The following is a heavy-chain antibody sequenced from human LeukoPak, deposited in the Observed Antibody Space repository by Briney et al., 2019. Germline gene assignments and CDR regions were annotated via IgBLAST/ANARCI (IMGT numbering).Heavy chain of an antibody. CDR3: ARERDYGDQRDY. Sequence: SETLSLTCTASGGSISSGGYYWSWIRQHPGKGLEWIGYIYYSGSTYYNPSLKSRVTISVDTSKNQFSLKLSSVTAADTAVYYCARERDYGDQRDYWGQGTLVTVSS. V-gene: IGHV4-31*03. CDR2: IYYSGST. D-gene: IGHD4-17*01. CDR1: GGSISSGGYY. J-gene: IGHJ4*02.